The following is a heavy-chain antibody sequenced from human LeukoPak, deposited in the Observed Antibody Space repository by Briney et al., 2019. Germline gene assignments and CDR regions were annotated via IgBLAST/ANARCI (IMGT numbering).Heavy chain of an antibody. D-gene: IGHD6-13*01. J-gene: IGHJ6*03. V-gene: IGHV4-61*02. CDR3: ARGIAAAYYYYMDV. CDR1: GYSISTGYY. CDR2: IYTSGST. Sequence: SETLSLTCTVSGYSISTGYYWSWIRQPAGKGLEWIGRIYTSGSTNYNPSLKSRVTISVDTSKNQFSLKLSSVTAADTAVYYCARGIAAAYYYYMDVWGKGTTVTISS.